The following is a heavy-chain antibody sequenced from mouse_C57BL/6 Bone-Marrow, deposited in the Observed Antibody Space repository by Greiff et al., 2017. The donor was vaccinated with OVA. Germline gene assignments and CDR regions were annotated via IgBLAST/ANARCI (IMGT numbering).Heavy chain of an antibody. J-gene: IGHJ1*03. Sequence: VQVVESGPGLVQPSQSLSITCTVSGFSLTSYGVHWVRQSPGKGLEWLGVIWRGGSTDYNAAFMSRLSITKDNSKSQVFFKMNSLQADDTAIYYCAKRGRNWYFDVWGTGTTVTVSS. CDR2: IWRGGST. D-gene: IGHD1-1*01. CDR3: AKRGRNWYFDV. CDR1: GFSLTSYG. V-gene: IGHV2-5*01.